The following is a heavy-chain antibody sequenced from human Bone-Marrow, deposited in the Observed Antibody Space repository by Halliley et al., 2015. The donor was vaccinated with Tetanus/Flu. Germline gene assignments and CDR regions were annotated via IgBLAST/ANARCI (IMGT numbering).Heavy chain of an antibody. J-gene: IGHJ4*02. CDR1: GFSFGDST. CDR3: SRGVLEDDSSGYYVFDY. V-gene: IGHV3-49*04. Sequence: SLRLSCTASGFSFGDSTISWVRQAPGKGLEWVSFIRGKQYAETTEYAGTTEYAASVKGRFTITRDDSKGIAYLQMNSLQPEDTAVYYCSRGVLEDDSSGYYVFDYWGQGTRVTVSS. D-gene: IGHD3-22*01. CDR2: IRGKQYAETTEYAGTT.